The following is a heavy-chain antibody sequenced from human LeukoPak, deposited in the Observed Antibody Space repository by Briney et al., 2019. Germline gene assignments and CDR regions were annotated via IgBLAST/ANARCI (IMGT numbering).Heavy chain of an antibody. Sequence: PGGSLRLSCAASGFTFRSYWMHWVRQAPGKGLEWISVIYIDGTTYYADSVKGRFTISRDQANNTLYLQMNTLRDEDTAVYYCARGPRYSFYWGQGTLVSVSS. V-gene: IGHV3-53*01. CDR1: GFTFRSYW. CDR2: IYIDGTT. D-gene: IGHD6-13*01. J-gene: IGHJ4*02. CDR3: ARGPRYSFY.